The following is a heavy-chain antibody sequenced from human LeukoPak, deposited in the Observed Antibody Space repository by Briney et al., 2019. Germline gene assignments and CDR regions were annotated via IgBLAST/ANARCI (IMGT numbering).Heavy chain of an antibody. V-gene: IGHV4-59*11. J-gene: IGHJ4*02. CDR1: GVSIGSHY. Sequence: SETLSLTCTVSGVSIGSHYWSWIRQSPGRGLEWIGCVYNSGTTVYTPSLTGRVTISVDTSKNQYSLNLRSVTAADAAVYYCARGAYWGQGILVTVSS. CDR2: VYNSGTT. CDR3: ARGAY.